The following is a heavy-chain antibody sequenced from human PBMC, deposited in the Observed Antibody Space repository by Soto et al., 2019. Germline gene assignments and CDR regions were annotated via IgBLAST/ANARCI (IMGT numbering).Heavy chain of an antibody. V-gene: IGHV3-23*01. CDR2: ISGSGGST. D-gene: IGHD2-15*01. Sequence: EVQLLESGGGLVQPGGSLRLSCAASGFTFSSYAMSWVRPAPGQGLEWVSGISGSGGSTYYADSVKGRFTISRDNSKNTWYLQMNSLRAEDTAVYFCAKGGCSGVSCGWFDPWGQGTLVTVSS. CDR3: AKGGCSGVSCGWFDP. J-gene: IGHJ5*02. CDR1: GFTFSSYA.